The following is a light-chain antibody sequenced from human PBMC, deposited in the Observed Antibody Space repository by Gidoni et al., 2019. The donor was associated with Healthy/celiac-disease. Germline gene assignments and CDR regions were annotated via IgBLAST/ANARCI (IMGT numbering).Light chain of an antibody. Sequence: EIVLTQSLATLSLSPGQRATLSCRASQSVSSYLAWYQQKPGQAPSLLIYNASNRATGIPARFSGSGSGTDFTLTISSLEPEDLAVYYCQQRSNWPPSNTFGQGTRLEIK. CDR3: QQRSNWPPSNT. V-gene: IGKV3-11*01. J-gene: IGKJ5*01. CDR1: QSVSSY. CDR2: NAS.